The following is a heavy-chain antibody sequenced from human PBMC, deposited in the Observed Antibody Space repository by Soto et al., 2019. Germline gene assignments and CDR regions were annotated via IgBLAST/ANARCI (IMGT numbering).Heavy chain of an antibody. CDR2: IFYSGST. CDR3: ARHQRSGTYSRHNYYYGTDV. D-gene: IGHD1-26*01. J-gene: IGHJ6*02. CDR1: GGSVSSGIYH. Sequence: SETLCLTCTVDGGSVSSGIYHWSWIRQSPGKGLEWVGHIFYSGSTNYGPSLKSRVTISVDTSKNQLSLKLTSVTAADTAVYYCARHQRSGTYSRHNYYYGTDVSGQGPTVTLSS. V-gene: IGHV4-61*01.